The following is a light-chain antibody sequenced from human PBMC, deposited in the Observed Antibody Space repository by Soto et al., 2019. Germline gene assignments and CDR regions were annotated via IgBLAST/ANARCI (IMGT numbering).Light chain of an antibody. CDR2: DAS. J-gene: IGKJ1*01. V-gene: IGKV3-15*01. CDR3: QQYNNWPPWT. Sequence: ILMTQSPATLSVSPGERATLSCRASQSISNNLAWYQQKPGQAPKLLLYDASTMATGIPARFSGSGSGTEFNLTISGMQSEDFAVYSCQQYNNWPPWTFGQGTKVEIK. CDR1: QSISNN.